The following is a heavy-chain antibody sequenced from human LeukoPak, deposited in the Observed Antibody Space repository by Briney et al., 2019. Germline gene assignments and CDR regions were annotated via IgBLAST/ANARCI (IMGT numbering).Heavy chain of an antibody. CDR3: AARGGYCSSTSCPNDAFDI. Sequence: SETLSLTCTVSGYSISSGYYWCWIRQPPGKGLEWIGSISHSGSTYYNPSLKSRVTISVDTSKDKFSLELSSVTAADTAVYYCAARGGYCSSTSCPNDAFDIWGQATMVTVRS. D-gene: IGHD2-2*01. CDR1: GYSISSGYY. V-gene: IGHV4-38-2*02. CDR2: ISHSGST. J-gene: IGHJ3*02.